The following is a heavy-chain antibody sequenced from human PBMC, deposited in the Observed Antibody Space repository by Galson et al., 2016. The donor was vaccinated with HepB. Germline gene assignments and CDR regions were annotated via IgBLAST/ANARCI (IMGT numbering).Heavy chain of an antibody. V-gene: IGHV3-69-1*01. D-gene: IGHD6-6*01. Sequence: SLRLSCAASGFTFSDYYMNWVRQAPGKGLEWVSSISSSSTIYYADSVEGRFTISRDNAKNSLYLQMNSLRAEDTAVYYCARDSSIAARPVDYWGQGTLVTVSS. J-gene: IGHJ4*02. CDR3: ARDSSIAARPVDY. CDR1: GFTFSDYY. CDR2: ISSSSTI.